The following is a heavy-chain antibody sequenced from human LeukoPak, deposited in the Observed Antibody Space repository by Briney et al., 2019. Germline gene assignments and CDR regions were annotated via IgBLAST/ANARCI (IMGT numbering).Heavy chain of an antibody. D-gene: IGHD5-12*01. Sequence: KPSETLSLTCTVSGGSISSSSYYWSWIRQPPGKGLEWIGEINHSGSTNYNPSLKSRVTISVATSKNQFSLKLSSVTAADTAVYYCARQRIVATVPFDYWGQGTLVTVSS. CDR3: ARQRIVATVPFDY. V-gene: IGHV4-39*01. J-gene: IGHJ4*02. CDR1: GGSISSSSYY. CDR2: INHSGST.